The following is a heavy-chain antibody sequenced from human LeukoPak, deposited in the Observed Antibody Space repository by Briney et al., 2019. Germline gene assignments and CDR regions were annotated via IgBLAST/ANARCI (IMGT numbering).Heavy chain of an antibody. CDR3: LFLAAGGRGIY. J-gene: IGHJ4*02. CDR1: GYTFTAYY. D-gene: IGHD6-13*01. CDR2: IDPNSGGT. Sequence: GASVKVSCKASGYTFTAYYMHWVRQAPGQGLEWMGWIDPNSGGTNYAQNFQGRVTMTKDTSISTAHMELSSLRSDDTAVYYRLFLAAGGRGIYWGQGTLVTVSS. V-gene: IGHV1-2*02.